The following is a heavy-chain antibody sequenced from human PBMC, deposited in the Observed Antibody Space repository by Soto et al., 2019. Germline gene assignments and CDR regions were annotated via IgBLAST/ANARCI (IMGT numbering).Heavy chain of an antibody. J-gene: IGHJ4*02. Sequence: EVQLVESGGGLVQPGGSLRLSCAASVFTFSSYWMSWVRQAPGKGLEWVANIKQDGSEKYYVDSVKGRFTISRDNAKNSLYLQMNSLRAEDTAVYYCARMRDYGDAFDYWGQGTLVTVSS. CDR3: ARMRDYGDAFDY. V-gene: IGHV3-7*01. CDR1: VFTFSSYW. CDR2: IKQDGSEK. D-gene: IGHD4-17*01.